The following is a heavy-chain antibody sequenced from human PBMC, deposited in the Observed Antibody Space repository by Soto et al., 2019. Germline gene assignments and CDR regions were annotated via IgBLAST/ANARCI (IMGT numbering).Heavy chain of an antibody. V-gene: IGHV4-31*03. D-gene: IGHD6-13*01. J-gene: IGHJ4*02. CDR1: GGSISSGGYY. Sequence: SETLSLTCTVSGGSISSGGYYWSWIRQHPGKGLEWIGYIYYSGSTYYNPSLKSRVTISVDTSKNQFSLKLSSVTAADTAVYYCARDKGDSSSWYPDYWGQGTLVTVSS. CDR3: ARDKGDSSSWYPDY. CDR2: IYYSGST.